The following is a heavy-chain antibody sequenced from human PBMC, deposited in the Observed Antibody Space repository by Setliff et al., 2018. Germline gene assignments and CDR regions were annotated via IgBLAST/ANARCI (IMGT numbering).Heavy chain of an antibody. V-gene: IGHV4-39*01. CDR3: TRSFSRREKFLLDY. CDR1: GGSISSSSYY. J-gene: IGHJ4*02. Sequence: SETLSLTCTVSGGSISSSSYYWGWIRQPPGKGLEWIGSIYYSGSTYYNPSLKSRVTISVDTSKNQFSLKLSSVTAADTAVYYCTRSFSRREKFLLDYWGQGALVTVSS. CDR2: IYYSGST.